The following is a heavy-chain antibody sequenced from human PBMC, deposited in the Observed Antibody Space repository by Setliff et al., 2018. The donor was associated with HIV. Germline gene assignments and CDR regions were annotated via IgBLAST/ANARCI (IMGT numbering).Heavy chain of an antibody. CDR1: GYSISSGYY. Sequence: SETLSLTCAVSGYSISSGYYWGWIRQPPGKGLEWIGSIYHSGSTYYNPSLKSRVTISEGTSENQFSLRLSSVTAADTAVYYCARAEQLALGDYYYMDVWGKGTTVTVSS. CDR3: ARAEQLALGDYYYMDV. J-gene: IGHJ6*03. CDR2: IYHSGST. D-gene: IGHD6-6*01. V-gene: IGHV4-38-2*01.